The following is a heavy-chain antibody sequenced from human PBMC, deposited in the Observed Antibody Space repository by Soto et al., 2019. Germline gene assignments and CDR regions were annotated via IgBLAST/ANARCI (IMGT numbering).Heavy chain of an antibody. J-gene: IGHJ6*02. Sequence: GGSLRLSCAASGFTFSSYAMSWVRQAPGKGLEWISAISGSGGSTYYADSVKGRFTISRDNSKNTLYLQMNSLRAEDTAVYYCAKARGLGYCSSTSCLYYYGMDVWGQGTTVTVSS. CDR2: ISGSGGST. CDR1: GFTFSSYA. D-gene: IGHD2-2*01. CDR3: AKARGLGYCSSTSCLYYYGMDV. V-gene: IGHV3-23*01.